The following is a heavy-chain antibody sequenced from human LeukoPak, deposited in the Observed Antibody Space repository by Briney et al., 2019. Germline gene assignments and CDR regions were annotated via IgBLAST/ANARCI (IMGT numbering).Heavy chain of an antibody. CDR3: ASSGAVAGTIDY. J-gene: IGHJ4*02. V-gene: IGHV1-69*06. D-gene: IGHD6-19*01. Sequence: SVKVSCKASGGTFSSYAISWVRQAPGQGLEWMGGIIPIFGTANYAQKFQGRVTITADKSTSTAYMELSSLRSEDTAVYYCASSGAVAGTIDYWGQGTLVTVSS. CDR1: GGTFSSYA. CDR2: IIPIFGTA.